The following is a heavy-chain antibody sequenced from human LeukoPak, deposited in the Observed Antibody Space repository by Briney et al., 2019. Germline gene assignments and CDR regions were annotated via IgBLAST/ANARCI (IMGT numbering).Heavy chain of an antibody. V-gene: IGHV4-59*11. J-gene: IGHJ5*02. CDR3: ARDGLYCSSTSCYTWGNWFDP. CDR1: GGSISSHY. Sequence: SETLSLTCTVSGGSISSHYWSWIRQPPGKVLEWIGYIYYSGSTNYNPSLKSRVTISVDTSKNQFSLKLSSVTAADTAVYYCARDGLYCSSTSCYTWGNWFDPWGQGTLVTVSS. D-gene: IGHD2-2*02. CDR2: IYYSGST.